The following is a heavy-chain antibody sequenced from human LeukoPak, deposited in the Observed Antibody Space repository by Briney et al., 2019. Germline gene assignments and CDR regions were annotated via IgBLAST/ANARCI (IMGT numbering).Heavy chain of an antibody. J-gene: IGHJ4*02. D-gene: IGHD3-10*01. CDR1: GFTFNSYS. V-gene: IGHV3-48*01. CDR3: ARASGSGSYPFDY. CDR2: ISSSSSTI. Sequence: PGGCLRLSCAASGFTFNSYSMNWVRQAPGKGPEWVSYISSSSSTIFYADSVKGRFTISRDNAKNSLYLQMISLRAEDTAVYYCARASGSGSYPFDYWGQGTLVTVSS.